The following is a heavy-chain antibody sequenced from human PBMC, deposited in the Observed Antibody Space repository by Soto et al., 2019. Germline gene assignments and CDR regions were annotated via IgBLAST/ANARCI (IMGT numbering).Heavy chain of an antibody. CDR1: GFTFSSYW. CDR3: AREAFILGYCSGGSCYSLAGYMDF. D-gene: IGHD2-15*01. Sequence: PGGSLRLSCAASGFTFSSYWMHWVRQAPGKGLVWVSRINSDGSSTSYADSVKGRFTISRDNAKNTLYLQMNSLRAEDTAVYYCAREAFILGYCSGGSCYSLAGYMDFWGKGTTVTVSS. J-gene: IGHJ6*03. V-gene: IGHV3-74*01. CDR2: INSDGSST.